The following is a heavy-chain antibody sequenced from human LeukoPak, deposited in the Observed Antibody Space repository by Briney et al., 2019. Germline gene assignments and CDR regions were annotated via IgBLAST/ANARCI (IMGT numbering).Heavy chain of an antibody. CDR1: GFTFSSYA. CDR3: ARWNSSGCPGLDY. Sequence: GGSLRLSCAASGFTFSSYAMHWVRQAPGKGLEWVAVISYDGSNKYYADSVKGRFTISRDNSKNTLYLQMNSLRAEDTAVYYCARWNSSGCPGLDYWGQGTLVTVSS. V-gene: IGHV3-30-3*01. CDR2: ISYDGSNK. J-gene: IGHJ4*02. D-gene: IGHD6-19*01.